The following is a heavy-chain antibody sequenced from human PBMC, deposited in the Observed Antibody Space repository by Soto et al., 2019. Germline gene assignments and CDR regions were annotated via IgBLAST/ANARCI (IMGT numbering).Heavy chain of an antibody. J-gene: IGHJ5*02. CDR2: ISWNSGSI. Sequence: PGGSLRLSCAASGFIVSDYYLSWVRQAPGKGLEWVSGISWNSGSIGYADSVKGRFTISRDNAKNSLYLQMNSLRAEDTALYYCAKASSSLFPSITGTHGFDPWGQGTLVTVSS. D-gene: IGHD1-20*01. CDR1: GFIVSDYY. V-gene: IGHV3-9*01. CDR3: AKASSSLFPSITGTHGFDP.